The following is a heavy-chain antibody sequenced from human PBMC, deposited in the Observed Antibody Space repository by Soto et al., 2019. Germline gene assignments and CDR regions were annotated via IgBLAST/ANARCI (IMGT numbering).Heavy chain of an antibody. CDR2: IIPIFGTA. CDR3: ASRRGRGDYKNWFDP. Sequence: GASVKVSCKASGGTFSSYAISWVRQAPGRGLEWMGGIIPIFGTASYAQKFQGRVTITADESTSTAYMELSSLRSEDTAVYYCASRRGRGDYKNWFDPWGQGTLVTVSS. CDR1: GGTFSSYA. V-gene: IGHV1-69*13. J-gene: IGHJ5*02. D-gene: IGHD4-17*01.